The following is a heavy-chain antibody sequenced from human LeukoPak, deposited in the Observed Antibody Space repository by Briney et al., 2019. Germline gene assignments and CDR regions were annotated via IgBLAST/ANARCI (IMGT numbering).Heavy chain of an antibody. D-gene: IGHD3-22*01. Sequence: SETLSLTCTVSGGSIRSYYWSWIRQPPGKGLEWIGCSGTTAYNPSLKGRVTISVDTSKNQFSLKLSSVTAADTAVYYCARHFYDRSGYRRDYYFDYWGQGILVTVSS. V-gene: IGHV4-59*08. J-gene: IGHJ4*02. CDR2: SGTT. CDR3: ARHFYDRSGYRRDYYFDY. CDR1: GGSIRSYY.